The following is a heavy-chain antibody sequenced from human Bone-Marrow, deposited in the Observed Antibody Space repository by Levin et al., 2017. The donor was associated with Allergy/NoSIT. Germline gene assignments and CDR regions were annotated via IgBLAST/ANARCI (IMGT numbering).Heavy chain of an antibody. CDR3: ARDYKDTSGHFEYYLDY. V-gene: IGHV3-23*01. J-gene: IGHJ4*02. CDR2: IGGSGGSI. Sequence: SCAASGFTFSTYAMSWVRQAPGKGLEWVSVIGGSGGSIVYADSVRGRFTVSRDNSKNTLYLQMSTLRADDTAVYYCARDYKDTSGHFEYYLDYWGQGTLVTVSS. CDR1: GFTFSTYA. D-gene: IGHD2-15*01.